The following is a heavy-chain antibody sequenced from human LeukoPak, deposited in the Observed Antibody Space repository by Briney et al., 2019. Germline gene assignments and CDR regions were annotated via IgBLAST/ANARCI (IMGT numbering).Heavy chain of an antibody. CDR2: ISGTGGST. V-gene: IGHV3-23*01. J-gene: IGHJ4*02. D-gene: IGHD3-22*01. Sequence: GGSLRLSCAASGFTFSSYAMSWVRQAPGKGLEWVSAISGTGGSTYYADSVKGRFTISRDNSKNTLYLQMNSLRAEDTAVYYCAKDSIPYYYDSSGYSPFDYWGQGTLVTVSS. CDR3: AKDSIPYYYDSSGYSPFDY. CDR1: GFTFSSYA.